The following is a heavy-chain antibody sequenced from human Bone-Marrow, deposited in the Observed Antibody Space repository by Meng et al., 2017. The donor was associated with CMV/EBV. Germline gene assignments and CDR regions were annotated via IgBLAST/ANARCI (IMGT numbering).Heavy chain of an antibody. V-gene: IGHV1-2*02. CDR2: INPNSGGT. CDR1: GYTFTGYY. Sequence: ASVKVSCKASGYTFTGYYMHWARQAPGQGLEWMGWINPNSGGTNYAQKFRGRVTMTRDTSISTAYMELSRLRSDDTAVYYCARGFYSGYDYLDAFDIWGQGTMVTVSS. CDR3: ARGFYSGYDYLDAFDI. J-gene: IGHJ3*02. D-gene: IGHD5-12*01.